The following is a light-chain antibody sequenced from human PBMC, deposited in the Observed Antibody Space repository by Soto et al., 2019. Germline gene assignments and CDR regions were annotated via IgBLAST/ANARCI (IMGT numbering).Light chain of an antibody. J-gene: IGLJ2*01. CDR2: NND. Sequence: QSVLTQPPSVSAAPGQKVTISCSGSNSNIGNNYVSWYQQVPGTAPKLLIYNNDKRPSGIPDRFSGSWSGTSATLGITGLQTGDEADYYCGTWDIGLSAGVFGGGTKVTVL. V-gene: IGLV1-51*01. CDR1: NSNIGNNY. CDR3: GTWDIGLSAGV.